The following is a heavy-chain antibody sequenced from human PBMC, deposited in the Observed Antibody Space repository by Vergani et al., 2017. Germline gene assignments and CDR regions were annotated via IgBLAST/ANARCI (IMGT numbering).Heavy chain of an antibody. D-gene: IGHD3-9*01. Sequence: QVQLVQSGAEVKKPGSSVKVSCKASGGTFSSYAISWVRQAPGQGLEWMGRIIPILGIANYAQKLQGRVTMTTDTSTSTAYMELRSLRSDDTAVYYCARVAPYYDILTGYYIATIQEGDFDYWGQGTLVTVSS. V-gene: IGHV1-69*09. CDR1: GGTFSSYA. CDR2: IIPILGIA. J-gene: IGHJ4*02. CDR3: ARVAPYYDILTGYYIATIQEGDFDY.